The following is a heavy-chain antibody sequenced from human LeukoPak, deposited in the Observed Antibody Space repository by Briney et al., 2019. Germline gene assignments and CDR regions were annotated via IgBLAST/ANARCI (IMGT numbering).Heavy chain of an antibody. D-gene: IGHD2-21*01. CDR3: ATSSGGD. CDR1: GYTFSNYY. J-gene: IGHJ4*02. Sequence: ASVKVSCKASGYTFSNYYLHWVRQAPGQGLEWMGLINPTAGNTYYAQKFQGRVTMTEDTSTDTAYMELSSLRSEDTAVYYCATSSGGDWGQGTLVTVSS. CDR2: INPTAGNT. V-gene: IGHV1-46*01.